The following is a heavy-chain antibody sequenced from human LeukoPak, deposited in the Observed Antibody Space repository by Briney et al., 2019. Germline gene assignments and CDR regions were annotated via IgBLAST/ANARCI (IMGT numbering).Heavy chain of an antibody. J-gene: IGHJ4*02. V-gene: IGHV5-51*01. CDR3: VRRVFYDSSGLYYFDY. D-gene: IGHD3-22*01. CDR2: IYPGDSDT. Sequence: GESLKISCKGSGYSFTSYWIGWVRQMPGKGLEWMGIIYPGDSDTRYSPSFQGQVTISADKSISTAYLQWSSLKASDTAMYYCVRRVFYDSSGLYYFDYWGQGTLVTVSS. CDR1: GYSFTSYW.